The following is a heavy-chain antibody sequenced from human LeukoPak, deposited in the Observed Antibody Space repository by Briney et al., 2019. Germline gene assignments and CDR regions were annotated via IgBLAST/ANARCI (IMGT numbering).Heavy chain of an antibody. CDR3: ARGTTLMKDIVVVPAALDP. D-gene: IGHD2-2*01. V-gene: IGHV4-30-4*01. CDR1: GGSISSGDYY. J-gene: IGHJ5*02. CDR2: IYYSWST. Sequence: SQTLSLTCTVSGGSISSGDYYWSWIRQPPGTGLEWIWYIYYSWSTYYNPSLKRRVTISVDTSKNQFSMKLSSVTAAETAVYYCARGTTLMKDIVVVPAALDPWGQGTLVTVSS.